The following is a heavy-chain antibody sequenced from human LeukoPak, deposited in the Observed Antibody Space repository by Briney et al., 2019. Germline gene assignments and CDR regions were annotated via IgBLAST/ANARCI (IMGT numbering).Heavy chain of an antibody. CDR3: ARAARRELLNAFDI. D-gene: IGHD1-26*01. CDR1: GYTFTSYD. V-gene: IGHV1-8*01. Sequence: GASVKVSCKASGYTFTSYDINWVRQATGQGLEWMGWMNPNSGNTGYAQKFQGRVTMTRDTSISTAYMELSRLRSDDTAVYYCARAARRELLNAFDIWGQGAMVTVSS. J-gene: IGHJ3*02. CDR2: MNPNSGNT.